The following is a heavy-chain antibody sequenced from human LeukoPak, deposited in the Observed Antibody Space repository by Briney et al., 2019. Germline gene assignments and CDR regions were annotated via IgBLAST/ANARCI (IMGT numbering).Heavy chain of an antibody. D-gene: IGHD6-13*01. V-gene: IGHV4-34*01. J-gene: IGHJ5*02. CDR1: NGSFSGYY. CDR2: INHSGST. Sequence: SETLSLTCAVYNGSFSGYYWSWIRQTPGKGLEWIGEINHSGSTNYNPSLKSRVTISVATSKKQFSLKVRSVTAADTAVYYCARKEGGQLVNTRRWFDPWGQGTLVTVSS. CDR3: ARKEGGQLVNTRRWFDP.